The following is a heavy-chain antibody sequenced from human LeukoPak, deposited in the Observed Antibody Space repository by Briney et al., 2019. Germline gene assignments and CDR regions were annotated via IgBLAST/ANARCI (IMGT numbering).Heavy chain of an antibody. CDR2: ISGSGGST. Sequence: GGSLRLSCAASGFTFSSYAMSWVRQAPGKGLEWVSAISGSGGSTYYADSVKGRFTISRDNSKNTLYLQMNSLRAEDTAVYYCAKEEGCLTMVRGVVKECRRNFDYWGQGTLVTVSS. V-gene: IGHV3-23*01. J-gene: IGHJ4*02. CDR3: AKEEGCLTMVRGVVKECRRNFDY. D-gene: IGHD3-10*01. CDR1: GFTFSSYA.